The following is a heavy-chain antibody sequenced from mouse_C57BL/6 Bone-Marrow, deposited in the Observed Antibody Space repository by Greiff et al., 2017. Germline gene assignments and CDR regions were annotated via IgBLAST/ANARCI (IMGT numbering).Heavy chain of an antibody. CDR2: IDPSDSYT. CDR1: GYTFTSYW. V-gene: IGHV1-69*01. D-gene: IGHD1-1*01. Sequence: VQLQQPGAELVMPGASVKLSCKASGYTFTSYWMHWVKQRPGQGLEWIGEIDPSDSYTNYNQKFKGKSTLTVEKSSSTAYMQLSSLTSDDSAVYYCATVLLRFYAMDYWGQGTSVTVSS. J-gene: IGHJ4*01. CDR3: ATVLLRFYAMDY.